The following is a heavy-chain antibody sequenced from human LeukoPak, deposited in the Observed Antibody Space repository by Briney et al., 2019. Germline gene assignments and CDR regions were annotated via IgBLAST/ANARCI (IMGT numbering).Heavy chain of an antibody. Sequence: PGGSLRLSCAASGFTFSSYAMSWVRQAPGKGLEWVANIKQDGSEKYYVDSVKGRLTISRDNAKNSLYLQMNSLRAEDTAVYYCARYGGNSGLDYWGQGTLVTVSS. V-gene: IGHV3-7*01. J-gene: IGHJ4*02. CDR2: IKQDGSEK. CDR1: GFTFSSYA. D-gene: IGHD4-23*01. CDR3: ARYGGNSGLDY.